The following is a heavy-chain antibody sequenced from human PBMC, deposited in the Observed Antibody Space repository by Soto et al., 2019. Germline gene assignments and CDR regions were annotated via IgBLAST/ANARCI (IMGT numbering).Heavy chain of an antibody. CDR3: ARDEDDICSDYYAMDV. Sequence: EVQLVESGGGLVQPGGSLRLSCAASGFTFSSYNMNWVRQAPGKGLAWVSYISGSGSTIYYADSVKGRFTISKDNGKKSLDLQMNSLRDEVTAVYFCARDEDDICSDYYAMDVLGQGTTVTVS. V-gene: IGHV3-48*02. CDR2: ISGSGSTI. CDR1: GFTFSSYN. D-gene: IGHD3-10*01. J-gene: IGHJ6*02.